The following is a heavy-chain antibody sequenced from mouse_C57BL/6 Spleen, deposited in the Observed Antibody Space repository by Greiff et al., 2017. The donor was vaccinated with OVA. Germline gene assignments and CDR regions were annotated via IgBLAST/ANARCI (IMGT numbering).Heavy chain of an antibody. CDR1: GFTFSNYW. CDR2: IRLKSDNYAT. J-gene: IGHJ3*01. CDR3: TAANWDGRFAY. Sequence: EVKVEESGGGLVQPGGSMKLSCVASGFTFSNYWMNWVRQSPEKGLEWVAQIRLKSDNYATHYAESVKGRFTISRDDSKSSVYLQMNNLRAEDTGIYYCTAANWDGRFAYWGQGTLVTVSA. V-gene: IGHV6-3*01. D-gene: IGHD4-1*01.